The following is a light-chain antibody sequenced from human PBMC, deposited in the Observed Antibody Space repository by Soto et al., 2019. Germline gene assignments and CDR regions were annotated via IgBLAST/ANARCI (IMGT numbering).Light chain of an antibody. CDR2: EVS. Sequence: QSALTQPASVSGSPGQSITISCTGTSSDVGGYNYVSWYQQHPGKAPKLMIYEVSNRPSGVSNRFSGSKSGNTASLTISGLQAEDEADYYFSSYTSSSTLVFGTGTKVTVI. V-gene: IGLV2-14*01. CDR1: SSDVGGYNY. J-gene: IGLJ1*01. CDR3: SSYTSSSTLV.